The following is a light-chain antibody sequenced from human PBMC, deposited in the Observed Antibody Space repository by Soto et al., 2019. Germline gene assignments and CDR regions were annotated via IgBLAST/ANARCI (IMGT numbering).Light chain of an antibody. J-gene: IGLJ1*01. Sequence: VLTQPPSVSGAPGQRVTISCTGSSSNIGAGYDVHWYQQLPGTAPKLLIYGNSNRPSGVPDRFSGSKSGTSASLAITGLQAEDEADYYCQSYDSSLSVNYVFGTGTKVTVL. CDR2: GNS. CDR3: QSYDSSLSVNYV. V-gene: IGLV1-40*01. CDR1: SSNIGAGYD.